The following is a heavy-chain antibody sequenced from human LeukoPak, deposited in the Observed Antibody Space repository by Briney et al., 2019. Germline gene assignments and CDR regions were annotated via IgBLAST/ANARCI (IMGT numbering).Heavy chain of an antibody. J-gene: IGHJ4*02. Sequence: PGGSLRLSCAASGFTFSGNYMSWVGQAPGKGLEWVSVIYRGGSTYYTDSVKGRFTISRDNSKNTLYLQMNSLRAEDTAVYYCASLYDSSGYYSTGWSYYFDYWGQGTLGTVSS. CDR2: IYRGGST. V-gene: IGHV3-66*02. CDR1: GFTFSGNY. D-gene: IGHD3-22*01. CDR3: ASLYDSSGYYSTGWSYYFDY.